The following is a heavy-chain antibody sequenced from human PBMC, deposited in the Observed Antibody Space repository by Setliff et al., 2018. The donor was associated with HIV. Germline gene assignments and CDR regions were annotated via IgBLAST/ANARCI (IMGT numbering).Heavy chain of an antibody. CDR3: ARASGIAGAFDI. V-gene: IGHV1-3*04. J-gene: IGHJ3*02. D-gene: IGHD3-10*01. Sequence: ASVKVSCKASGYTFTSYAMHWVRQAPGQRLEWMGWINTGNGNAKYSQKFQGRVTITRDTSASTAYMELSSLRSEDTAVYYCARASGIAGAFDIWGQGTMVTVSS. CDR2: INTGNGNA. CDR1: GYTFTSYA.